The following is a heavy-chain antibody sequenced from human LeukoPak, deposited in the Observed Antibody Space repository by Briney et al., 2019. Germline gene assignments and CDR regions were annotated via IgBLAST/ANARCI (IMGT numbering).Heavy chain of an antibody. V-gene: IGHV3-23*01. J-gene: IGHJ4*02. CDR3: AKRIGYVDY. D-gene: IGHD3-22*01. Sequence: PGGSLRLSCAASGFTFSSYGMTWVRQAPGKGLEWVSAITTSGSPYYADSVKGRFTISRDNSKNTLYLQMNTLRAEDTAVYYCAKRIGYVDYWGQGTLVTVSS. CDR1: GFTFSSYG. CDR2: ITTSGSP.